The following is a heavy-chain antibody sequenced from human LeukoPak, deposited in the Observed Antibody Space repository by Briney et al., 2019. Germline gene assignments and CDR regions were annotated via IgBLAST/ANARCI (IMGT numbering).Heavy chain of an antibody. V-gene: IGHV3-23*01. J-gene: IGHJ6*02. CDR2: ISGSGGST. CDR1: GFTFSSYA. D-gene: IGHD3-3*01. CDR3: AMGGPTISDYYGMDV. Sequence: GGSLRLSCAASGFTFSSYAMSWVRQAPGKGLEWVSAISGSGGSTYYADSVKGRFTISGDNSKNTLYLQMNSLRAEDTAVYYCAMGGPTISDYYGMDVWGQGTTVTVSS.